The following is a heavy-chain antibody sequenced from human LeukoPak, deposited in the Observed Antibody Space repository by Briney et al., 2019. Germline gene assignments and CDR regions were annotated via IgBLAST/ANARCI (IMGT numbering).Heavy chain of an antibody. V-gene: IGHV3-23*01. CDR1: GFTFGSYA. J-gene: IGHJ4*02. CDR2: ISGSGGST. CDR3: AKDICSGGSCYSGFDY. D-gene: IGHD2-15*01. Sequence: GGSLRLSCAASGFTFGSYAMSWVRQAPGKGLEWVSAISGSGGSTYYADSVKGRFTISRDNSKNTLYLQMNSLRAEDTAVYYCAKDICSGGSCYSGFDYWGQGTLVTVSS.